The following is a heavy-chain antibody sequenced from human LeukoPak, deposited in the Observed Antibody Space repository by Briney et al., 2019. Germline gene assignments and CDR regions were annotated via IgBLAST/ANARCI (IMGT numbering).Heavy chain of an antibody. CDR3: ARGEDIVVVPAAYYYGMDV. V-gene: IGHV3-21*01. Sequence: GGSLRLFCAASGFTFSSYSMNWVRQAPGKGLEWVSSISSSSSYIYYADSVKGRFTISRDNAKNSLYLQMNSLRAEDTAVYYCARGEDIVVVPAAYYYGMDVWGKGTTVTVSS. CDR2: ISSSSSYI. D-gene: IGHD2-2*01. J-gene: IGHJ6*04. CDR1: GFTFSSYS.